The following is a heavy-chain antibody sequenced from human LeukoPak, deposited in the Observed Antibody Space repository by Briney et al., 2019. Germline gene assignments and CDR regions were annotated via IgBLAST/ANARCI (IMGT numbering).Heavy chain of an antibody. CDR1: GFTFSGHW. J-gene: IGHJ3*01. V-gene: IGHV3-7*01. Sequence: GGSLRLSCAASGFTFSGHWMSWVRQAPAKGLEWVAHMNGDGSQIYYMDFVKGRFTMSRDNAKNSLYLQMNGLRAEDTVVYYCVAWGNSGNSWGQGTMVIVSS. CDR3: VAWGNSGNS. CDR2: MNGDGSQI. D-gene: IGHD1-26*01.